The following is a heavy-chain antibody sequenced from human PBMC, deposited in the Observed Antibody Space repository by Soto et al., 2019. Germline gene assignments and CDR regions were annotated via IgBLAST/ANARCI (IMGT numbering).Heavy chain of an antibody. Sequence: QPGGSLRLSCAASGFTFDDYAMHWVRQAPGKGLEWVSGISWNSGSIGYADSVKGRFTISRDNAKNSLYLQMNSLRAEDTALYYCAKDIDLAVAGPFHIWGQGTMVTVSS. D-gene: IGHD6-19*01. CDR2: ISWNSGSI. J-gene: IGHJ3*02. CDR3: AKDIDLAVAGPFHI. CDR1: GFTFDDYA. V-gene: IGHV3-9*01.